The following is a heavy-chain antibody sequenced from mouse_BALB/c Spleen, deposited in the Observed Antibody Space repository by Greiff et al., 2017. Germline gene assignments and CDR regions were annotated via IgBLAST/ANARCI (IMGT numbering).Heavy chain of an antibody. CDR3: AREEPNYAMDY. Sequence: ESGPGLVKPSQSLSLTCTVTGYSITSDYAWNWIRQFPGNKLEWMGYISYSGSTSYNPSLKSRISITRDTSKNQFFLQLNSVTTEDTATYYCAREEPNYAMDYWGQGTSVTVAS. CDR1: GYSITSDYA. V-gene: IGHV3-2*02. J-gene: IGHJ4*01. CDR2: ISYSGST.